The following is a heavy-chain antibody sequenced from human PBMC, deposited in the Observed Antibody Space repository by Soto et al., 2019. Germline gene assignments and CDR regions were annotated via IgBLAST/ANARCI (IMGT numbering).Heavy chain of an antibody. D-gene: IGHD3-22*01. CDR1: GYTFTSYD. CDR2: MNPNSGNT. Sequence: ASVKVSCKASGYTFTSYDINWVRQATGQGLEWMGWMNPNSGNTGYAQKFQGRVTMTRNTSISTAYMELSSLRSEDTAVYYCAKEDSSGYYYVGYVDYWGQGTLVTVSS. CDR3: AKEDSSGYYYVGYVDY. V-gene: IGHV1-8*01. J-gene: IGHJ4*02.